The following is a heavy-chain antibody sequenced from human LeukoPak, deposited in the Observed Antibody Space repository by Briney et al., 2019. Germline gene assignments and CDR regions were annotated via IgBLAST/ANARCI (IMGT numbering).Heavy chain of an antibody. D-gene: IGHD6-19*01. CDR2: ISYDGSNK. J-gene: IGHJ3*02. V-gene: IGHV3-30*04. CDR1: GFTFSSHA. Sequence: GGSLRLSCAASGFTFSSHAMHWVRQAPGKGLEWVAVISYDGSNKYYADSVKGRFTISRDNSKNTLYLQMNSLRAEDTAVYYCARDSSGWYVGAFDIWGQGTMVTVSS. CDR3: ARDSSGWYVGAFDI.